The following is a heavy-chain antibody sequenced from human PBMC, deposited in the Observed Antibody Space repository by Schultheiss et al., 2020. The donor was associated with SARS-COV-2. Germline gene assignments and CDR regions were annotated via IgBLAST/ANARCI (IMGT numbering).Heavy chain of an antibody. CDR1: GYTFTSYD. CDR3: ARGRTLGSTSRTSASY. V-gene: IGHV1-8*01. D-gene: IGHD2-2*01. CDR2: MNPNSGNT. Sequence: GESLKISCKASGYTFTSYDINWVRQATGQGLEWMGWMNPNSGNTGYAQKFQGRVTMTRNTSISTAYMELSSLRSEDTAVYYCARGRTLGSTSRTSASYWGQGTLVTVAS. J-gene: IGHJ4*02.